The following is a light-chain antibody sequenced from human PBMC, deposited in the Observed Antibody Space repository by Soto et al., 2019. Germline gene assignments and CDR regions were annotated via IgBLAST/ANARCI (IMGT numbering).Light chain of an antibody. V-gene: IGLV2-14*03. J-gene: IGLJ2*01. CDR3: SSYGASSTL. CDR2: DVG. Sequence: QSALTQPASVSGSPGQSITISCTGSTSDIGGYNYVSWYQQHPGKAPKLLIYDVGYRPSGISDRFSGSKSGNTASLTISRLQPEDEADYYCSSYGASSTLFGGGTKLTVL. CDR1: TSDIGGYNY.